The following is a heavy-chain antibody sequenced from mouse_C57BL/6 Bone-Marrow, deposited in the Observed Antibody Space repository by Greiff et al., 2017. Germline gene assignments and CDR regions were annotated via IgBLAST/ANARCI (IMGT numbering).Heavy chain of an antibody. Sequence: EVQVVESGGGLVQPKGSLKLSCAASGFTFNTYAMHWVRQAPGKGLEWVARIRSKSSNYATYYADSVKDRFTISRDDSQSMLYLQMNNLKTEDTAMYYYERGWYYDYDGVFADWGQGTLVTVSA. CDR2: IRSKSSNYAT. CDR1: GFTFNTYA. J-gene: IGHJ3*01. CDR3: ERGWYYDYDGVFAD. V-gene: IGHV10-3*01. D-gene: IGHD2-4*01.